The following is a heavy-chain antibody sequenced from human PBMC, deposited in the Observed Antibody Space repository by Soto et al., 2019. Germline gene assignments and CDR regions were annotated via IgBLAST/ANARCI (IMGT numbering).Heavy chain of an antibody. D-gene: IGHD6-6*01. CDR1: GFTFSSYA. Sequence: QVQLVESGGGVVQPGRSLRLSCAASGFTFSSYAMHWVRQAPGKGLEWVACISYDGSNKYYADSVKGRFTISRDNSKNELYLQMNSLRAEDTAVYYCARGGGTWQLVSDGMDVWGQGTTVTVSS. CDR3: ARGGGTWQLVSDGMDV. CDR2: ISYDGSNK. J-gene: IGHJ6*02. V-gene: IGHV3-30-3*01.